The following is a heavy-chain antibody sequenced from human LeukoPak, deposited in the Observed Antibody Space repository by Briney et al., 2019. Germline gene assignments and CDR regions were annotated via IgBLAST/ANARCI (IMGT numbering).Heavy chain of an antibody. CDR2: IYYSGSA. Sequence: SETLSLTCTVSGGSISDYSWSWIRQPPGKGLEWIGNIYYSGSANHNPSLKSRVTMSVDTSKNQFSLKLSSVTAADTAVYYCAREAYYYDSSGYCFDIWGQGTMVTVSS. J-gene: IGHJ3*02. V-gene: IGHV4-59*12. CDR3: AREAYYYDSSGYCFDI. CDR1: GGSISDYS. D-gene: IGHD3-22*01.